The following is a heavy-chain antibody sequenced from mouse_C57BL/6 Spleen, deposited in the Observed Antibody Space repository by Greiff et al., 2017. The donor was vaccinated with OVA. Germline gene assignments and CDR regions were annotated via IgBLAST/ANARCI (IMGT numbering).Heavy chain of an antibody. CDR3: ASRGIYDGYYGAWFAY. Sequence: EVQLQQSGPELVKPGASVKISCKASGYSFTGYYMNWVKQSPEKSLEWIGEINPSTGGTTYNQKFKAKATLTVDKSSSTAYMQLKSLTSEDSAVYYCASRGIYDGYYGAWFAYWGQGTLVTVSA. CDR1: GYSFTGYY. J-gene: IGHJ3*01. CDR2: INPSTGGT. D-gene: IGHD2-3*01. V-gene: IGHV1-42*01.